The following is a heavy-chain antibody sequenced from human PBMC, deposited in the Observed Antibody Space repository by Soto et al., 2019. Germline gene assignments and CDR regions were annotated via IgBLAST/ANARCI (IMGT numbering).Heavy chain of an antibody. CDR3: ARVLVVVAATRVYYYYYMDV. V-gene: IGHV4-39*01. CDR2: IYYSGST. CDR1: GGSISSSSYY. J-gene: IGHJ6*03. D-gene: IGHD2-15*01. Sequence: SETLSLTCTVSGGSISSSSYYWGWIRQPPGKGLEWIGSIYYSGSTYYNPSLKSRVTISVDTSKNQFSLKLSSVTAADTAVYYCARVLVVVAATRVYYYYYMDVWGKGTTVTVSS.